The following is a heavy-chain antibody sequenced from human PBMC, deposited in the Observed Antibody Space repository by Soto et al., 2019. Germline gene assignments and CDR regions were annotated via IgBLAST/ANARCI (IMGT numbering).Heavy chain of an antibody. Sequence: EVQLVESGGGLEKPGGSLRVSCAASGITFSNAWMTWVRQAPGKGLEWVGRIKSKIDGGTTDYGVPVKGRFTISRDDSKNTLYLQMNSLKTEDTAVYYCTTGRYSSSLYFDSWGQGTLVTVSS. D-gene: IGHD6-6*01. CDR1: GITFSNAW. J-gene: IGHJ4*02. CDR2: IKSKIDGGTT. V-gene: IGHV3-15*01. CDR3: TTGRYSSSLYFDS.